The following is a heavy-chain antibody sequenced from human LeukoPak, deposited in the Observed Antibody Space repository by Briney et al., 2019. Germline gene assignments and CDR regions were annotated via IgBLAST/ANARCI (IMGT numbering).Heavy chain of an antibody. CDR2: IGTGDDT. D-gene: IGHD1-26*01. CDR3: VREVRYSGRAFDI. V-gene: IGHV3-13*01. Sequence: GGSLRLSCAASGFTFSDYDMHWVRQATGRGLEWVSAIGTGDDTYYSDSVRGRLTISRDDAKNSLYLQMNSLRVGDTAVYYCVREVRYSGRAFDIWGPGTMVTVSS. CDR1: GFTFSDYD. J-gene: IGHJ3*02.